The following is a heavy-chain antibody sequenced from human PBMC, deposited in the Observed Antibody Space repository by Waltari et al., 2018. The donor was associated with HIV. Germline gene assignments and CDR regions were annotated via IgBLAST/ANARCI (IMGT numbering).Heavy chain of an antibody. CDR3: VRPKVGLTDYNYYYGLDV. D-gene: IGHD1-26*01. J-gene: IGHJ6*02. V-gene: IGHV3-30*19. CDR1: AFSPRNFA. CDR2: ISFAGALK. Sequence: QEQLVETGGGAVQPGGSLRLSRAASAFSPRNFALHWVRQAPGKGLEWVATISFAGALKHTAESVAGRFTVSRDNSKEMVFLQMSSLKPEDTAVYYCVRPKVGLTDYNYYYGLDVWGQGTTVTVSS.